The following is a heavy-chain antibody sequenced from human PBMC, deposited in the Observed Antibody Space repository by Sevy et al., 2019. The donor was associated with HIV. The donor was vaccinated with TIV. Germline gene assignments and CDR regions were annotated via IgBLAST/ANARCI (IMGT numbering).Heavy chain of an antibody. J-gene: IGHJ6*02. CDR2: IYYSGST. CDR1: GGSISSYY. V-gene: IGHV4-59*01. CDR3: ARVYRSSSWNYYYYGMDV. Sequence: SETLSLTCTVSGGSISSYYWSWIRQPPGKGLEWIGYIYYSGSTNYNPSLKSRVTISVDTSKTQFSLKLSSVTAADTAVYYCARVYRSSSWNYYYYGMDVWGQGTTVTVSS. D-gene: IGHD6-6*01.